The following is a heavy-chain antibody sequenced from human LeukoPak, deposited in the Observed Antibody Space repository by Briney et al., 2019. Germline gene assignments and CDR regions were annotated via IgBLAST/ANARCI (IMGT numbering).Heavy chain of an antibody. V-gene: IGHV4-39*07. J-gene: IGHJ4*02. CDR2: IYYSGST. CDR3: ARAPSPPDYGDYGGSFDY. D-gene: IGHD4-17*01. Sequence: SETLSLTCTVSGGSLSSSSYYWGWIRQPPGKGLEWIGSIYYSGSTYYNPSLKSRVTISVDTSKNQFSLKLSSVTAADTAVYYCARAPSPPDYGDYGGSFDYWGQGTLVTVSS. CDR1: GGSLSSSSYY.